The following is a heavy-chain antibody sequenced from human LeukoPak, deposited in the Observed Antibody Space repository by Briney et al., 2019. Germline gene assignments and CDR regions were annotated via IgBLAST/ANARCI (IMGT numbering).Heavy chain of an antibody. CDR1: GYTFTSYY. CDR2: INPSGGST. J-gene: IGHJ6*02. CDR3: ARDLRVPAAMEEVQPLYYYYYGMDV. V-gene: IGHV1-46*01. Sequence: ASVKVSCKASGYTFTSYYMHWVRQAPGQGLEWMGIINPSGGSTSYAQKFQGRVTMTRDTSTSTVYMELSSLRSEDTAVYYCARDLRVPAAMEEVQPLYYYYYGMDVWGQGTRSPSP. D-gene: IGHD2-2*01.